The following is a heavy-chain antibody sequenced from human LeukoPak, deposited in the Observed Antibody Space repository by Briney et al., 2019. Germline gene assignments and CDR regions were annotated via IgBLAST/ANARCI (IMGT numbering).Heavy chain of an antibody. CDR3: ANSHYYGSGSYYMTYYFDY. D-gene: IGHD3-10*01. J-gene: IGHJ4*02. V-gene: IGHV3-23*01. Sequence: PGGSLRLSCATSGFTFSDYAMSWVRQAPGKGLEWVSAISGSGGSTYYADSVKGRFTISRDNSKNTLYLQMNSLRAEDTAVYYCANSHYYGSGSYYMTYYFDYWGQGTLVTVSS. CDR2: ISGSGGST. CDR1: GFTFSDYA.